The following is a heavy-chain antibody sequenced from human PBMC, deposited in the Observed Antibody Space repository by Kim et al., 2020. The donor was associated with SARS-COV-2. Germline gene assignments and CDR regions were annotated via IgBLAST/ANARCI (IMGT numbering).Heavy chain of an antibody. V-gene: IGHV4-39*01. CDR2: LYYSGST. J-gene: IGHJ6*02. Sequence: SETLSLTCTVSGGSISSSSNYWGWIRQPPGKGLEWIGSLYYSGSTYYNPSLKSRVTISGDTSKNQFSLNLNSVTAADTAVYHCARHRGYSSGYNGMDVWGQGTTVTVSS. CDR3: ARHRGYSSGYNGMDV. CDR1: GGSISSSSNY. D-gene: IGHD5-18*01.